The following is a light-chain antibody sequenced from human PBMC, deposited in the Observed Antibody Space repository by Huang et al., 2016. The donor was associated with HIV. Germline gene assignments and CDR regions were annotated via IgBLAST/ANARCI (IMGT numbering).Light chain of an antibody. Sequence: EILLTQSPATLSLSPGERATLSCKASQKINTYLAWYQQKPGQAPRLLIYDAATRAPDTPARFRGSGSWTDFTLTITNVEPEDFAVYFCQQRSNWPPFTFGPGTKVDRK. CDR2: DAA. CDR3: QQRSNWPPFT. CDR1: QKINTY. J-gene: IGKJ3*01. V-gene: IGKV3-11*01.